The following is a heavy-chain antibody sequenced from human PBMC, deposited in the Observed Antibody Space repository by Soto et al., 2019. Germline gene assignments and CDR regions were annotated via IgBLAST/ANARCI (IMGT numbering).Heavy chain of an antibody. CDR3: ARAIIGGQDYGMDV. V-gene: IGHV4-59*01. Sequence: QVQLQESGPGLVKPSETLSLTCTVSGGSISSYYWSWIRQPPGKGLEWIGYIYYSGSTNYNPSLKSRVPISVDTSKIQFSLKLSSVTAADTAVYYCARAIIGGQDYGMDVWGQGTTVTVSS. CDR1: GGSISSYY. J-gene: IGHJ6*02. CDR2: IYYSGST. D-gene: IGHD3-16*02.